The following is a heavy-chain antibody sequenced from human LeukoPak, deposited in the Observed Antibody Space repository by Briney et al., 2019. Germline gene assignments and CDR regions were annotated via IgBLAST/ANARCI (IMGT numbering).Heavy chain of an antibody. D-gene: IGHD6-6*01. CDR2: INSDGSST. V-gene: IGHV3-74*01. CDR3: ARELTELVPRQTYSYYYYMDV. Sequence: GGSLRLSCAASGFTFSSYWMHWVRQAPGKGLVWVSRINSDGSSTSYADSVKGRFTISRDNAKNTLYLQMNSLRAEDTAVYYCARELTELVPRQTYSYYYYMDVWGKGTTVTVSS. J-gene: IGHJ6*03. CDR1: GFTFSSYW.